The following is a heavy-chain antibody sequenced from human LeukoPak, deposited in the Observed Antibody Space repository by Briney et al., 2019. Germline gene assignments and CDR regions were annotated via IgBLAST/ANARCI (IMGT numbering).Heavy chain of an antibody. J-gene: IGHJ4*02. D-gene: IGHD5-12*01. CDR2: INPSGGST. V-gene: IGHV1-46*01. CDR3: ARERRGGYDVDY. Sequence: ASVKVSCEASGYTFTRYYMHWVRQAPGQGLEWTGIINPSGGSTSYAQKFQGRVTMTRDTSTSTVYMELSSLRSEDTAVYYCARERRGGYDVDYWGQGTLVTVSS. CDR1: GYTFTRYY.